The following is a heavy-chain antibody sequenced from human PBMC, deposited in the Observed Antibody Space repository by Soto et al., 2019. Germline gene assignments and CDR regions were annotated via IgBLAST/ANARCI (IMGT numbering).Heavy chain of an antibody. Sequence: SETLSLNGRVSGCSINSYWWSWIRQPAGKGLEWIGRVYSSGTTDYNPSLNSRATLSVETSKNQFSLKLSSVTAADTAVYYCARDIGSYAYGEGYWGQGIQVTVSS. CDR1: GCSINSYW. D-gene: IGHD3-10*01. CDR3: ARDIGSYAYGEGY. J-gene: IGHJ4*02. CDR2: VYSSGTT. V-gene: IGHV4-4*07.